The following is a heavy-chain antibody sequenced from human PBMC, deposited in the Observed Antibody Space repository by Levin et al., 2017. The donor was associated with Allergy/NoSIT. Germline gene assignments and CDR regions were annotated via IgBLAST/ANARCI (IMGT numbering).Heavy chain of an antibody. CDR2: ISSSGSTI. V-gene: IGHV3-48*03. D-gene: IGHD3-3*01. CDR3: ARQLGNFWSGYNYFDY. CDR1: GFPFRSYE. J-gene: IGHJ4*02. Sequence: LSLTCAASGFPFRSYEMNWVRQAPGKGLEWVSYISSSGSTIYYADSVKGRFTISRDNAKNSLYLQMNSLRAEDTAVYYCARQLGNFWSGYNYFDYWGQGTLVTVSS.